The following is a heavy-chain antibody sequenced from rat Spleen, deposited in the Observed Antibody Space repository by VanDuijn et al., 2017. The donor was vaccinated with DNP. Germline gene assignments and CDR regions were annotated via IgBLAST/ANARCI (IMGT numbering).Heavy chain of an antibody. CDR1: GFNFNDYW. D-gene: IGHD1-12*02. CDR3: ARSRGMMDA. CDR2: INKDSSTI. J-gene: IGHJ2*01. Sequence: KGVQCEVRLVESGRSLKLSCAASGFNFNDYWMGWVRQAPGKGLEWIGEINKDSSTINYTPSLKDKFTISRDNAQNTLYLQMSKLGSEDTAIYYCARSRGMMDAWGQGVMVTVSS. V-gene: IGHV4-2*01.